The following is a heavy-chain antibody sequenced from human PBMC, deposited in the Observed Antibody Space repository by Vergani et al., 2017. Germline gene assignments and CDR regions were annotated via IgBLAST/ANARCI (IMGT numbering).Heavy chain of an antibody. Sequence: QVQLVQSGAEVKKPGSSVKVSCKASGGTFSSYAISWVRQAPGQGLEWMGGIIPIFGTANYAQKFQGRVTITADESTSTAYMDLGSLRSEDTAVYYCAGAETIFGVVAAFDYWGQGTLVTVSS. CDR2: IIPIFGTA. D-gene: IGHD3-3*01. J-gene: IGHJ4*02. V-gene: IGHV1-69*01. CDR3: AGAETIFGVVAAFDY. CDR1: GGTFSSYA.